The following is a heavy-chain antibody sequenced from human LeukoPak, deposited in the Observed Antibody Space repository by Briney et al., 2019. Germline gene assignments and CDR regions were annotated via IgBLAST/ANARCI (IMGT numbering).Heavy chain of an antibody. D-gene: IGHD6-13*01. J-gene: IGHJ4*02. V-gene: IGHV3-7*01. CDR3: ARDSRYSIY. Sequence: GGSLRLSCAASGFTFSSDWMSWVRQAPGKGLEWVANIKQDGSEKYYVDSVKGRFTISRDNAKNSLYLQMNSLRAEDTAVYYCARDSRYSIYWGQGTLVTVSS. CDR2: IKQDGSEK. CDR1: GFTFSSDW.